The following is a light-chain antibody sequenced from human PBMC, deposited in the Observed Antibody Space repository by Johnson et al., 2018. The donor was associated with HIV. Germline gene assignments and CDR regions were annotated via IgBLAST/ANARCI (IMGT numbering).Light chain of an antibody. Sequence: QSVLTQPPSVSAAPGQKVTISCSGSSSNIGNNYVSWYQQLPGTAPKLLMYENNKRPSGIPDRFSGSKSGTSATLGITGLQTGDEADYYCGTWDSSLAPVFGTGTKVTVL. V-gene: IGLV1-51*02. CDR2: ENN. CDR1: SSNIGNNY. CDR3: GTWDSSLAPV. J-gene: IGLJ1*01.